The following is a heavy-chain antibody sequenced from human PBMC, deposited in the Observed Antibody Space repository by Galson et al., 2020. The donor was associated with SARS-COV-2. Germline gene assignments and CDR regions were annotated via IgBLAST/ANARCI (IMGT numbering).Heavy chain of an antibody. D-gene: IGHD3-10*01. CDR2: LSGSGGST. J-gene: IGHJ4*02. V-gene: IGHV3-23*01. CDR1: GFTFSSYA. CDR3: AKTQLYGSGSYSHFDY. Sequence: GGSLRLSCAASGFTFSSYAMSWVRQAPGKGLEWVSALSGSGGSTYYADSVKGRFTISRDNSKNTLYLQMNSLRAEDTAVYYCAKTQLYGSGSYSHFDYWGQGTLVTVAS.